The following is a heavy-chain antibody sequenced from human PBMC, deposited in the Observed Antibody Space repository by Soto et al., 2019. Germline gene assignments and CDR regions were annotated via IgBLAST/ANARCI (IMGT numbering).Heavy chain of an antibody. J-gene: IGHJ4*02. CDR1: GYSFTSLD. D-gene: IGHD1-26*01. Sequence: QVQLVQSGAEVREPGASVKVSCKASGYSFTSLDINWVRQTTGQGLEWMGWMQPSSGRTGYAQKFQGRVTMTRDTSINIAYRELSSLTSDDTAFYYCARGVTAGVDYWGQGTLVTVSS. CDR3: ARGVTAGVDY. V-gene: IGHV1-8*01. CDR2: MQPSSGRT.